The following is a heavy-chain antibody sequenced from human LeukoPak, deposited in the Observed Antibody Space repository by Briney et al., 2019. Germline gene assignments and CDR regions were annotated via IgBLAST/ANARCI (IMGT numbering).Heavy chain of an antibody. CDR2: ISGSGGST. CDR3: AKDWRRGYSYGFDY. J-gene: IGHJ4*02. CDR1: GFTFSSYV. D-gene: IGHD5-18*01. V-gene: IGHV3-23*01. Sequence: GGSLRLSCAASGFTFSSYVMSWVRQAPGKGLEWVSAISGSGGSTYYADSVKGRFTISRDNSKNTLYLQMDSLRAEDTAVYYCAKDWRRGYSYGFDYWGQGTLVTVSS.